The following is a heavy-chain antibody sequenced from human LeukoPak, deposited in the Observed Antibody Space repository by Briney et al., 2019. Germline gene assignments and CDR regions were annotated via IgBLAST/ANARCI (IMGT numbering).Heavy chain of an antibody. CDR3: ARVLGIAAAGFRYFQH. J-gene: IGHJ1*01. CDR2: MNPNSGNT. V-gene: IGHV1-8*01. Sequence: ASVKVSCKASGYTFTSYDINWVRQATGQGLEWMGWMNPNSGNTGYAQKFQGRVTMTRNTSISTAYMELSSLRSEDTAVYYCARVLGIAAAGFRYFQHWGQGTLVTVSS. CDR1: GYTFTSYD. D-gene: IGHD6-13*01.